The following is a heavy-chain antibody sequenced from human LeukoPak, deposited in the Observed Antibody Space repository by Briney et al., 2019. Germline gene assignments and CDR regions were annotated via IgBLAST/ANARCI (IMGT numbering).Heavy chain of an antibody. V-gene: IGHV3-23*01. CDR3: AKGPRPDITVAHTVEN. D-gene: IGHD6-19*01. CDR1: GFIFSNYA. J-gene: IGHJ4*02. Sequence: GGSLRLSRAASGFIFSNYAMSWVRQVPGGGLQWVSTISSRGDSTYDADSVKGRFTISRDNSRSSLYLQMNSVRAEDTGVYYCAKGPRPDITVAHTVENWGQGTLVTVSS. CDR2: ISSRGDST.